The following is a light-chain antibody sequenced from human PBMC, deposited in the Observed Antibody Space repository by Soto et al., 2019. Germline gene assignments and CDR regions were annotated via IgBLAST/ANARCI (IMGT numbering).Light chain of an antibody. CDR1: QGISSY. CDR2: AAS. CDR3: QQYDNLPLT. V-gene: IGKV1-27*01. J-gene: IGKJ4*01. Sequence: SSLSASVGDRVTISCRASQGISSYLAWYQQKPGKVPKLLIYAASTLQSGVPSRFSGSGSGPDFTFTISSLQPEDIATYYCQQYDNLPLTFGGGTKVDIK.